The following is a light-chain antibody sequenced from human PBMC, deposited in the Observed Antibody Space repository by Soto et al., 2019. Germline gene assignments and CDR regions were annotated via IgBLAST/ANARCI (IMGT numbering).Light chain of an antibody. V-gene: IGKV1-39*01. CDR2: SAS. J-gene: IGKJ5*01. CDR1: QSITSN. CDR3: QDNYRT. Sequence: DIHMTQSPPSLSASVGDKVTITCRASQSITSNLNWYQQKPGKAPKLLIYSASSLQSGVPSRFSGSGSGTDFTLTINSLQFEDFATYYCQDNYRTFGQGRRLEIK.